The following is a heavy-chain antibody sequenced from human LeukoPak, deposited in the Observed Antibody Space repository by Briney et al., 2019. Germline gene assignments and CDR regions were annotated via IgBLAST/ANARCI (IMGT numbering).Heavy chain of an antibody. D-gene: IGHD5-12*01. CDR2: IIPIFGTA. CDR3: ASGPLYGGYDD. Sequence: GASVKVSCKASGGTFSSYTISWVRQAPGQGLEWMGRIIPIFGTANYAQKFRGRVTITTDESTSTAYMELSSLRSEDTAVYYCASGPLYGGYDDWGQGTLVTVSS. V-gene: IGHV1-69*05. J-gene: IGHJ4*02. CDR1: GGTFSSYT.